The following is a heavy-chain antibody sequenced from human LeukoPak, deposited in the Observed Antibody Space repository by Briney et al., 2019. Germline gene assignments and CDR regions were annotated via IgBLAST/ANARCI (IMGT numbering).Heavy chain of an antibody. J-gene: IGHJ4*02. CDR2: ISGSGGTT. CDR1: GFTFINYI. D-gene: IGHD2-2*01. Sequence: GGSLRLSCAASGFTFINYIMTWVRQAPGKGLEWASAISGSGGTTVYSDSVKGRFTVSRDNSRNTLYLQMNSLRAEDTAVYYCAKAIVGSSYRYYDFWGQGTLLTVSS. V-gene: IGHV3-23*01. CDR3: AKAIVGSSYRYYDF.